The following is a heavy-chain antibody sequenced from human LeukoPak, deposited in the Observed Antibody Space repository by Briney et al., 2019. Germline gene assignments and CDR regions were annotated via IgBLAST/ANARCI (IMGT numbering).Heavy chain of an antibody. Sequence: GGSLRLSCAASGISVGSNYMSWVRQAPGKGLEWVSVIYSGGSTYYADSVKGRFTISRDNSKNTLYLQMNSLRAEDTAVYYCARGRVDYYGSGSYLIYYYYGMDVWGQGTTVTVSS. D-gene: IGHD3-10*01. CDR1: GISVGSNY. J-gene: IGHJ6*02. CDR3: ARGRVDYYGSGSYLIYYYYGMDV. V-gene: IGHV3-66*01. CDR2: IYSGGST.